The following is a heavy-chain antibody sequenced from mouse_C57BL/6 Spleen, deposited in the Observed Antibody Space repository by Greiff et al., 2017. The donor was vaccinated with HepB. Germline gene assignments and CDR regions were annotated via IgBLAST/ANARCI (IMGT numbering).Heavy chain of an antibody. CDR3: TTHGYYAMDY. Sequence: EVQLQQSGAELVRPGASVKLSCTASGFNIKDDYMHWVKQRPEQGLEWIGWIDPENGDTEYASKFQGKATITADRSSNTAYLQLSSLTSEDTAVYYCTTHGYYAMDYWGQGTSVTVSS. V-gene: IGHV14-4*01. J-gene: IGHJ4*01. CDR1: GFNIKDDY. CDR2: IDPENGDT.